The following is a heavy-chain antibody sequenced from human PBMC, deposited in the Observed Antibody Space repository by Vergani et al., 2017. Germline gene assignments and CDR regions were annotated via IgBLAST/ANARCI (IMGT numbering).Heavy chain of an antibody. Sequence: EVELVESGGGLVQPGGSLRLSCAASGFTFNEYWMHWARQVPGKGLVWVSGMNGDGDTISYADSVKGRFTISRDNAKNTLFLQMNSLIAEDTAVYYCARARKFRIGVVWENWFDPWGQGTLVTVSS. CDR3: ARARKFRIGVVWENWFDP. D-gene: IGHD3-3*01. CDR2: MNGDGDTI. J-gene: IGHJ5*02. V-gene: IGHV3-74*01. CDR1: GFTFNEYW.